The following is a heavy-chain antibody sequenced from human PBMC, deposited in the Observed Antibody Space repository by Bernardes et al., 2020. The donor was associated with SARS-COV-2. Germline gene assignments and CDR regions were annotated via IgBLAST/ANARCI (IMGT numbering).Heavy chain of an antibody. CDR1: GFTFSSYA. V-gene: IGHV3-23*01. CDR3: ANQSRVYDILTGYYFSWFDP. CDR2: ISGSGGDT. J-gene: IGHJ5*02. D-gene: IGHD3-9*01. Sequence: GGSLRLSCAASGFTFSSYAMSWVRQAPGKGLEWVSTISGSGGDTYYADSVKGRFTISRDNSKNTLYLQMNSLRAEDTAVYYCANQSRVYDILTGYYFSWFDPWGQGTLVTVSS.